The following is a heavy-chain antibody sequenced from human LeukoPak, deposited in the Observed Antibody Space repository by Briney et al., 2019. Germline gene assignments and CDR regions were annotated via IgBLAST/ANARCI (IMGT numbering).Heavy chain of an antibody. V-gene: IGHV4-4*07. J-gene: IGHJ2*01. D-gene: IGHD1-26*01. Sequence: SETLSLTCSVSGDSISRTYWSWIRQPAGNGLEWIGRIYNTESTNYNPSLESRVTMSVDTSKNQFSLKLTSVTAADTAVYYCARHTGRVGASTGAFDFWGRGTLVTVSS. CDR2: IYNTEST. CDR3: ARHTGRVGASTGAFDF. CDR1: GDSISRTY.